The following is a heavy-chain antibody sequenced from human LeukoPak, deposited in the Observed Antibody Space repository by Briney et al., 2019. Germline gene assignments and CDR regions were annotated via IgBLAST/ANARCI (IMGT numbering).Heavy chain of an antibody. J-gene: IGHJ4*02. CDR2: IYYSGST. CDR1: GGSISSSSYY. Sequence: SETLSLTCTVSGGSISSSSYYWGWIRQPPGKGLEWIGSIYYSGSTYYNPSLKSRVTISVDMSKNQFSLKLSSVTAADTAVYYCARLERESAAYWGQGTLVTVSS. D-gene: IGHD2-15*01. V-gene: IGHV4-39*01. CDR3: ARLERESAAY.